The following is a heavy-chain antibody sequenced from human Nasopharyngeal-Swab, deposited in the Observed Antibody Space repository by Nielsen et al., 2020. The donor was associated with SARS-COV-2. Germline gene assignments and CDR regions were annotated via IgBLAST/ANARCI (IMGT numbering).Heavy chain of an antibody. CDR2: IKTNADGRTT. CDR3: AKDITAAGTRFFDY. J-gene: IGHJ4*02. Sequence: WIRQPPGKGPEWLGCIKTNADGRTTEYAGHAQGRFSISRDDSKNTVYLQLNSLTTEDTAVYYCAKDITAAGTRFFDYWGQGTLVTVSS. D-gene: IGHD6-13*01. V-gene: IGHV3-15*01.